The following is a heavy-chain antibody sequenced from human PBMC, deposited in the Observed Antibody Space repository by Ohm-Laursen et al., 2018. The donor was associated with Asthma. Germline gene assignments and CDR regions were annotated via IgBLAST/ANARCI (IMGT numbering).Heavy chain of an antibody. D-gene: IGHD3-22*01. CDR2: IKSKTDGGTT. J-gene: IGHJ4*02. V-gene: IGHV3-15*01. CDR3: TTEISYTVTMIV. Sequence: SLRLSCAASGFTFSNAWMSWVRQAPGKGLERVGRIKSKTDGGTTDYAAPVKGRFTISRDDSKNTLYLQMNSLKTEDTAVYYCTTEISYTVTMIVWGQGTLVTVSS. CDR1: GFTFSNAW.